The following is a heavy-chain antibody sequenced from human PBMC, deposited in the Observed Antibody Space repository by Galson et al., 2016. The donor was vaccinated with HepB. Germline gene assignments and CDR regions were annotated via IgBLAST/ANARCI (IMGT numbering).Heavy chain of an antibody. J-gene: IGHJ6*02. Sequence: ETLSLTCTVPGGSVSSASHYWSWVRQPTGKGLEWIGYISDSESTNYNPSLKGRVTISLDRSKNQFSLRLNSVIAVDTAVYYCAKDEGFYNGMDFWGQGTTVTVSS. CDR2: ISDSEST. CDR1: GGSVSSASHY. D-gene: IGHD2-2*02. V-gene: IGHV4-61*01. CDR3: AKDEGFYNGMDF.